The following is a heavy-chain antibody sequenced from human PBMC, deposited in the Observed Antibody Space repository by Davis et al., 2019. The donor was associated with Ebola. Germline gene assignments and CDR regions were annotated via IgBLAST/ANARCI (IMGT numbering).Heavy chain of an antibody. V-gene: IGHV4-59*01. D-gene: IGHD3-22*01. CDR3: ARVAYYYDSSGYNRGAFDI. CDR2: IYYSGST. J-gene: IGHJ3*02. CDR1: GGSISSYY. Sequence: MPSETLSLTCTVSGGSISSYYWSWIRQPPGKGLEWIGYIYYSGSTYYNPSLKSRVTISVDTSKNQFSLKLSSVTAADTAVYYCARVAYYYDSSGYNRGAFDIWGQGTMVTVSS.